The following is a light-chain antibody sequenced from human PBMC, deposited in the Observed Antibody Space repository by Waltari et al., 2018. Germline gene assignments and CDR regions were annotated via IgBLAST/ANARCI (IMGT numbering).Light chain of an antibody. CDR3: QQHDNLPPT. J-gene: IGKJ4*01. V-gene: IGKV1-33*01. CDR1: QDISTY. CDR2: DAS. Sequence: DIQMTQSPSSLSASIGDRVTITCQASQDISTYLNLYQQKPGKAPKLVIDDASNLETGVPSRFSGGGSGTHFTFTISSLQPEDIATYYCQQHDNLPPTFGGGTKVEIK.